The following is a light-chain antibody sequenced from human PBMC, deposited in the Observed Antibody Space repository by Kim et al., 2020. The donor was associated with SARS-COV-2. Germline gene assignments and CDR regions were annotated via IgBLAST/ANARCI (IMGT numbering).Light chain of an antibody. Sequence: DIVMTQSPLSLPVTPGEPASISCRSNQSLLHSNGYNYLDWYLQKPGQSPQLLIYLGSNRASGVPDRFSGSGSGTDFTLKISRVEAEDVGVYYCMQALQTRTFGQGTKLEI. J-gene: IGKJ1*01. CDR1: QSLLHSNGYNY. CDR3: MQALQTRT. V-gene: IGKV2-28*01. CDR2: LGS.